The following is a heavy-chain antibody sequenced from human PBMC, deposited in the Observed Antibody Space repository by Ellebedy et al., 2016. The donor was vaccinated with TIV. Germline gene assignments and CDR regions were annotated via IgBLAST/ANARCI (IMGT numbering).Heavy chain of an antibody. CDR2: INHSGST. D-gene: IGHD2-2*01. CDR1: GGSFSDYY. CDR3: ARGLTGVVPAALYYFDY. Sequence: MPSETLSLTCAVYGGSFSDYYWSWIRQPPGKGLEWIGEINHSGSTNYNPSLKSRVTISVDTSKNQFSLKLSSVAAADTAVYYCARGLTGVVPAALYYFDYWGQGTLVTVSS. V-gene: IGHV4-34*01. J-gene: IGHJ4*02.